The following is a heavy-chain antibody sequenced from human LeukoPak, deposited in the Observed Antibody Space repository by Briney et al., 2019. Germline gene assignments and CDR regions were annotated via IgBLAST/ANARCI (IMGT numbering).Heavy chain of an antibody. J-gene: IGHJ4*02. V-gene: IGHV1-18*01. CDR2: ISGYNGNT. Sequence: GASVKVSCKASGYTFTRYGISWVRQAPGQGLEWMGWISGYNGNTNYAQKFLGRVSMTADTATSTAYMELRNLTSDDTAMYYCARSGRGTYYYFDLWGQGTLVTVSS. CDR3: ARSGRGTYYYFDL. D-gene: IGHD5-12*01. CDR1: GYTFTRYG.